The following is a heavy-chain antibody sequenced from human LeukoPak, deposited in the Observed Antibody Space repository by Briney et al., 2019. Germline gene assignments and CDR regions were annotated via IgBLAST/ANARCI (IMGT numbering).Heavy chain of an antibody. CDR1: GYSFTSYC. J-gene: IGHJ3*01. CDR2: IYPGDSGP. D-gene: IGHD1-26*01. V-gene: IGHV5-51*01. CDR3: GMSGDRVPLQDDVFDV. Sequence: KVGESLKISCKVSGYSFTSYCIGWVRQMPGKGLEWMGIIYPGDSGPTYSPSSQGQVTISVDKSINTAYLQWSSLQASDTAMYYCGMSGDRVPLQDDVFDVWGQGTMVTVST.